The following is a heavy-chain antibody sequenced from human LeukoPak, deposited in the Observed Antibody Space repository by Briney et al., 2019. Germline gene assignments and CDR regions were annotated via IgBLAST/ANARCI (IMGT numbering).Heavy chain of an antibody. D-gene: IGHD3/OR15-3a*01. CDR1: GGSILTSSYY. Sequence: SETLSLTCTVSGGSILTSSYYWGWIRQPPGKGLEWIGSIYYTGNTYYNASLKSRVTISIDTSKNQISLRLTSVTATDTAMYYCARQTGSGLFTLPGGQGTLVTVSS. J-gene: IGHJ4*02. CDR2: IYYTGNT. V-gene: IGHV4-39*01. CDR3: ARQTGSGLFTLP.